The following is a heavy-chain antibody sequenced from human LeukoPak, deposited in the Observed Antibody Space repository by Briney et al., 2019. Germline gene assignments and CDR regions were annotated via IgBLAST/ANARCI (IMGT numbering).Heavy chain of an antibody. Sequence: GASVKVSCNACGGTFSSYASSWVRQAPGQGLEWMGGIIPIFGTANYAQKFQGRVTITADKSTSTAYMELSSLRSEDTAVYYCASSNGYSSGWYLPITDYWGQGTLVTVSS. V-gene: IGHV1-69*06. CDR3: ASSNGYSSGWYLPITDY. CDR1: GGTFSSYA. D-gene: IGHD6-19*01. J-gene: IGHJ4*02. CDR2: IIPIFGTA.